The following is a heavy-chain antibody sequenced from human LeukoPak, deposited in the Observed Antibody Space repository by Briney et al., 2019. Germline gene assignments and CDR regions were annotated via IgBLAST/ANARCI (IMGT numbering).Heavy chain of an antibody. Sequence: PSQTLSLTCAVSGGSISSGGYSWSWIRQPPGKGLEWIGYIYHSGSTNYNPSLKSRVTISVDTSKNQFSLKLSSVTAADTAVYYCARDAAAAGTPGWYFDLWGRGTLVTVSS. CDR2: IYHSGST. D-gene: IGHD6-13*01. CDR1: GGSISSGGYS. CDR3: ARDAAAAGTPGWYFDL. J-gene: IGHJ2*01. V-gene: IGHV4-30-2*01.